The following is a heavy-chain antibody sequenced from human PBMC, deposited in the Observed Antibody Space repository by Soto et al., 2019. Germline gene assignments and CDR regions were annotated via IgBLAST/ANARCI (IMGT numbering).Heavy chain of an antibody. CDR1: GYTFTSYD. V-gene: IGHV1-8*01. D-gene: IGHD3-9*01. Sequence: ASVQVSCQASGYTFTSYDINWVREATGQGLEWMGWMNPNSGNTGYAQKFQGRVTMTRNTSISTAYMELSSLRSEDTAVYYCARVPTAYDILTGYWSEYGMDVWGQGTTVTVSS. CDR2: MNPNSGNT. J-gene: IGHJ6*02. CDR3: ARVPTAYDILTGYWSEYGMDV.